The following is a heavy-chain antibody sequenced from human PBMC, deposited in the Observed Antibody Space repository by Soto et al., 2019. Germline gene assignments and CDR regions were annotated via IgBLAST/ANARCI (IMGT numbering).Heavy chain of an antibody. J-gene: IGHJ6*02. CDR1: GFTFNNYA. Sequence: GGSLRLSCAASGFTFNNYAMTWVRQAPGKGLEWVSAISGSGGSTYYADSVRGRFTISRDNSKNTLYLQINSLRAEDTAIYYCAKDYYHGSGSYYGDYYGMDVWGRGTTVTVSS. D-gene: IGHD3-10*01. CDR3: AKDYYHGSGSYYGDYYGMDV. CDR2: ISGSGGST. V-gene: IGHV3-23*01.